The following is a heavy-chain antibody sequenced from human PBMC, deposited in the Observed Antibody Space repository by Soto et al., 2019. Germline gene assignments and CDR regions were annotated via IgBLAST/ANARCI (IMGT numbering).Heavy chain of an antibody. D-gene: IGHD6-19*01. V-gene: IGHV6-1*01. CDR1: GDSFSSNTAA. Sequence: TLSLTCAISGDSFSSNTAAWNWIRSSPSRGLEWLGRTYYRSNWRHDYAVSVKSRITVNPDTSKNHFSLQLNSVTPDDTAVYYCARGVAGSGFDLWGQGTLVTVSS. CDR2: TYYRSNWRH. CDR3: ARGVAGSGFDL. J-gene: IGHJ4*02.